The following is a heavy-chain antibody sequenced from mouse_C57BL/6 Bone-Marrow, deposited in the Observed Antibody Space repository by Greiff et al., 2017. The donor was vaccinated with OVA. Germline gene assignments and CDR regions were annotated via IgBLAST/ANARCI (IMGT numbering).Heavy chain of an antibody. Sequence: QVQLQQPGAELVRPGTSVKLSCKASGYTFTSYWMHWVKQRPGQGLEWIGVIDPSDSYTNYNQKFKGKATLTVDTSSSTAYMKLSSLTSEDSAVYYCARLSPTVVAHFDYWGQGTTLTVSS. D-gene: IGHD1-1*01. J-gene: IGHJ2*01. CDR3: ARLSPTVVAHFDY. CDR2: IDPSDSYT. CDR1: GYTFTSYW. V-gene: IGHV1-59*01.